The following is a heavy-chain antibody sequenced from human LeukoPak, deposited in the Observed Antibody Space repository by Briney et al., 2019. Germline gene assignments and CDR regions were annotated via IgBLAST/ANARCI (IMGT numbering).Heavy chain of an antibody. CDR2: IYYSGST. J-gene: IGHJ4*02. CDR1: GGSISSYY. CDR3: ARDSFVAVADPILH. Sequence: PSETLSLTCTVSGGSISSYYWTWIRQPPGKGLEWIGYIYYSGSTNYNPSLKSRVTISIDTSKNQFSLKLNSVTAADTAVYYCARDSFVAVADPILHWGQGTLVTVSS. D-gene: IGHD6-19*01. V-gene: IGHV4-59*01.